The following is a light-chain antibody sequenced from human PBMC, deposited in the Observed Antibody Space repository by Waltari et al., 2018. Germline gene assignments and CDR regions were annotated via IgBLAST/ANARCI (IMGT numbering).Light chain of an antibody. Sequence: IVLAQSPVTLSLSPGVSATLSCRASQSIKNFLAWYQQKPGQAPRLLIFDASNRATGIPARFSGGGSGTDFTLTIDSLEPEDFGFYYCQQRSNWPPTFGPGTKVDIK. V-gene: IGKV3-11*01. CDR2: DAS. CDR1: QSIKNF. J-gene: IGKJ3*01. CDR3: QQRSNWPPT.